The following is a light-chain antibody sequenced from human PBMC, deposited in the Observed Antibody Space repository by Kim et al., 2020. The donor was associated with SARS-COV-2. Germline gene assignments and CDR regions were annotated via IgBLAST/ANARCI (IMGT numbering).Light chain of an antibody. CDR2: GKN. CDR3: NSRDSNDNVV. Sequence: ALGHTLRITRQGDSLRSYYAHRYQQKQGQATILVIYGKNNRPSGIPDRFSGSSSGNTASLTITGTQAGDEADYYCNSRDSNDNVVFGGGTQLTVL. J-gene: IGLJ2*01. CDR1: SLRSYY. V-gene: IGLV3-19*01.